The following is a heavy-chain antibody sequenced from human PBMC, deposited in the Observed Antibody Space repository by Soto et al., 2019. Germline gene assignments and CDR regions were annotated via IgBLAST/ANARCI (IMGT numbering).Heavy chain of an antibody. CDR3: ARDPPSGGYSYSGYYGMDV. J-gene: IGHJ6*02. V-gene: IGHV3-30*19. Sequence: GGSLRLSCAASGFTFSSYGMHWVRQAPGKGLEWVAVMSDDRSNKYYRDSVKGRFTISKDNSRNTLYLQMNSLRPEDTAVYYCARDPPSGGYSYSGYYGMDVWGQGTTVTVSS. D-gene: IGHD5-18*01. CDR2: MSDDRSNK. CDR1: GFTFSSYG.